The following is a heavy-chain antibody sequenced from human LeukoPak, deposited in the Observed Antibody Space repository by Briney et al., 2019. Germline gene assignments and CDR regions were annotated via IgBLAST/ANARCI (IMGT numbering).Heavy chain of an antibody. CDR1: GGSFSGYY. CDR3: ARDWIAAADSTSAFDI. CDR2: INHSGST. D-gene: IGHD6-13*01. Sequence: SETLSLTCAVYGGSFSGYYWSWIRQPPGKGLEWIGEINHSGSTNYNPSLKSRVTISVDTSKNQFSLKLSSVTAADTAVYYCARDWIAAADSTSAFDIWGQGTMVTVSS. J-gene: IGHJ3*02. V-gene: IGHV4-34*01.